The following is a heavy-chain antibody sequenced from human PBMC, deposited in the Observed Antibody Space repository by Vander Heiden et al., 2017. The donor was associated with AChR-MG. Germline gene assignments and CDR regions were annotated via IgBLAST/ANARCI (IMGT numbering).Heavy chain of an antibody. CDR3: ARGPAGPHSSSWYVDY. V-gene: IGHV1-2*02. Sequence: QVQLVQSGAEVKKPVASVKVSCKASGYPFTGYYMHWVRQAPGQGLEWMGWINPNSGGTNYAQKFQGRVTMTRDTSISTAYMELSRLRSDDTAVYYCARGPAGPHSSSWYVDYWGQGTLVTVSS. CDR1: GYPFTGYY. D-gene: IGHD6-13*01. J-gene: IGHJ4*02. CDR2: INPNSGGT.